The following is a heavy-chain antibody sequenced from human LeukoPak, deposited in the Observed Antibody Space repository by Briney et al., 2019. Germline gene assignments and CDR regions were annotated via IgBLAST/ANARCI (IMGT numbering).Heavy chain of an antibody. V-gene: IGHV3-15*07. D-gene: IGHD2-21*01. J-gene: IGHJ4*02. CDR3: TTPRGIPN. Sequence: GGSLRLSCAASGFTFSSYWMHWVRQAPGKGLEWVGRIKSKTDGGTTDYAAPVKGRFTISRDESENMIYLEMNSLKIEDTAVYYCTTPRGIPNWGQGTLVTVSS. CDR2: IKSKTDGGTT. CDR1: GFTFSSYW.